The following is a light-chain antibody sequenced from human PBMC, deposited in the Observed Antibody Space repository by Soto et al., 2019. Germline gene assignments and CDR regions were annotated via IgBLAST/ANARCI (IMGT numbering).Light chain of an antibody. J-gene: IGKJ5*01. Sequence: EIVLTQSPATLSVSPGERVTLSCRASESVDINLAWYQQKPGQAPRLLIYGASTRATDMPGTFSGRGSGTDFTLTISRLEPEDFAVYYCQQYGYSPITFGQGTRLEI. V-gene: IGKV3-15*01. CDR3: QQYGYSPIT. CDR2: GAS. CDR1: ESVDIN.